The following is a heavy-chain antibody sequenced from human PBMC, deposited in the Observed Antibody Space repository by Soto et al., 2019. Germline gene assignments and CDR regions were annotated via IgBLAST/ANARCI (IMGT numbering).Heavy chain of an antibody. J-gene: IGHJ6*02. CDR3: ARTSAAGKYYYGMDV. D-gene: IGHD6-13*01. CDR1: GYSFTSYL. CDR2: IYPGDSDT. Sequence: PGESQKISCKGSGYSFTSYLIGRVRPLTGKGLEWMGIIYPGDSDTRYSPSFQGQVTISADKSISTAYLQWSSLKASDTAMYYCARTSAAGKYYYGMDVWGQGTTVTVSS. V-gene: IGHV5-51*01.